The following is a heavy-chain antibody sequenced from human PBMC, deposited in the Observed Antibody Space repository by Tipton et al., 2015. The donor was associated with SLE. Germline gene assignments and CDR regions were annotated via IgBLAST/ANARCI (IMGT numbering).Heavy chain of an antibody. Sequence: TLSLTCAVSGGSMSSVSDYWSWIRQPAGKGLEWIGRIHTSGSTYSNPSLDSRVTMSVDMSQNQFSLMLTSVTATDTAVYYCARESDAFDIWGQGTMVTVSS. CDR3: ARESDAFDI. CDR1: GGSMSSVSDY. J-gene: IGHJ3*02. CDR2: IHTSGST. V-gene: IGHV4-61*02.